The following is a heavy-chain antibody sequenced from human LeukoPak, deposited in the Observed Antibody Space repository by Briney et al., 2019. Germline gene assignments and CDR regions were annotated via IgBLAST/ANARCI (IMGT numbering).Heavy chain of an antibody. J-gene: IGHJ2*01. CDR2: INSDGSTT. CDR3: ARPKGWGYCSSTSCPGWYFDL. CDR1: GFTFSSYW. V-gene: IGHV3-74*01. D-gene: IGHD2-2*01. Sequence: PGRSLRLSCAASGFTFSSYWMHWVRQAPGKGLVWVSRINSDGSTTTYADSVKGRFTISRDNAKNTLYLQMNSLRAEDTAVYYCARPKGWGYCSSTSCPGWYFDLWGRGTLVTVSS.